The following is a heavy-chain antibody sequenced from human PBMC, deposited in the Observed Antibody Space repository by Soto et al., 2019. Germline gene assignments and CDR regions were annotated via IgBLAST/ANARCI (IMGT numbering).Heavy chain of an antibody. D-gene: IGHD6-19*01. CDR3: ARQPSYSSGWYRFDY. Sequence: SETLSLTCTVSGGSISSYYWGWIRQPPGKGLEWIGYTYYSGSTNYNPSLKSRVTISVDTSKNQFSLKLSSVTAADTAVYYCARQPSYSSGWYRFDYWGQGTLVTVSS. CDR1: GGSISSYY. J-gene: IGHJ4*02. CDR2: TYYSGST. V-gene: IGHV4-59*08.